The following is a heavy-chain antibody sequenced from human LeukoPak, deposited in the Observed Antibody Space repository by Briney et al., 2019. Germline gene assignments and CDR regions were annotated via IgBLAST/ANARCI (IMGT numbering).Heavy chain of an antibody. V-gene: IGHV4-4*02. CDR1: GFTFSKAW. CDR2: IYHGGST. CDR3: ARGEEYGSGTVHFDL. D-gene: IGHD3-10*01. Sequence: PGGSLRLSCAASGFTFSKAWMSWVRQAPGKGLEWIGEIYHGGSTNYNPSLKSRVTISVDNPKNQFSLIVSSVTAADTAVYYCARGEEYGSGTVHFDLWGQGTLVTVSS. J-gene: IGHJ4*02.